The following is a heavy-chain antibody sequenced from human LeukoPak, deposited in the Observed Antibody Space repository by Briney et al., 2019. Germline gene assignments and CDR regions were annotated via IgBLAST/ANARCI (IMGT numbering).Heavy chain of an antibody. CDR3: ARGDCSSNSCYTFDY. CDR1: GGSFSGYY. CDR2: INHSGST. D-gene: IGHD2-2*02. Sequence: SETLSLTCAVYGGSFSGYYWSWIRQPPGKGLEWIGEINHSGSTNYNPSLKSRVTISVDTSKNQFSLKLSSVTAADTAVYYCARGDCSSNSCYTFDYWGQGTLVTVSS. J-gene: IGHJ4*02. V-gene: IGHV4-34*01.